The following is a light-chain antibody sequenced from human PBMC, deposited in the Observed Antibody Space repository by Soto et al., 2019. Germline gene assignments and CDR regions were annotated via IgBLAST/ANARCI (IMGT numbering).Light chain of an antibody. J-gene: IGKJ4*01. CDR1: QSVSSDY. CDR2: GAS. CDR3: QQYGSSPFT. V-gene: IGKV3-20*01. Sequence: EMVLTQSPGTLSLSPGERATLSCRASQSVSSDYLAWFQQKPDQSPRLLIYGASSRATGIPDRFSGSGSGTDFTLTISRLEPEDFAVYYCQQYGSSPFTFGGGTKVEIK.